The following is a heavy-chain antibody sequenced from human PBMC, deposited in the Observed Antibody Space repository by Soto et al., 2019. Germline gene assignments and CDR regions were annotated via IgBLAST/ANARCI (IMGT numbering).Heavy chain of an antibody. Sequence: SETLSLTCTVSGGSISSSSYYWGWIRQPPGKGLEWIGSIYYSGSTYYNPSLKSGVTISVDTSKNQFSLKLSSVTAADTAVYYCARHISEVRFLDPDKEGYYYYMDVWGKGTTVTVSS. J-gene: IGHJ6*03. CDR3: ARHISEVRFLDPDKEGYYYYMDV. D-gene: IGHD3-3*01. V-gene: IGHV4-39*01. CDR2: IYYSGST. CDR1: GGSISSSSYY.